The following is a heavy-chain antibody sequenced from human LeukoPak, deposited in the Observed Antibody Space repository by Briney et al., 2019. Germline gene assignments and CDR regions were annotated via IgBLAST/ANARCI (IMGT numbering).Heavy chain of an antibody. J-gene: IGHJ4*02. CDR2: IHYVGNNK. V-gene: IGHV3-30*02. CDR1: GFTFTSCG. Sequence: SGGSLRLSCAASGFTFTSCGMHWVRQAPGRGLEWVAFIHYVGNNKWYADSVKGRFTISRDNSKNTLYLQMNSLRAEDTAVYYCAKDYGSESLFDYWGQGTLVTVSS. D-gene: IGHD3-10*01. CDR3: AKDYGSESLFDY.